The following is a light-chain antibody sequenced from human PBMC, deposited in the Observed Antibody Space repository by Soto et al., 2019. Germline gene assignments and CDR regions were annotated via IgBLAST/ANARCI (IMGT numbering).Light chain of an antibody. V-gene: IGLV1-40*01. J-gene: IGLJ1*01. CDR1: SSKIGAGYD. Sequence: QSELTQPPSVSGAPGQRVTISCTGSSSKIGAGYDVHWYQQLPGTAPKLLIYGNSNRPSGVPDRFSGSKSGTSASLAITGLQAEDEADYYCQSYDSSLSAFYVFGTGTKVT. CDR2: GNS. CDR3: QSYDSSLSAFYV.